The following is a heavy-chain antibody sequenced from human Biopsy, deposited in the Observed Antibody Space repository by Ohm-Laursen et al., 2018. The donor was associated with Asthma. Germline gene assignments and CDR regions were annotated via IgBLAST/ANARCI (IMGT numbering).Heavy chain of an antibody. J-gene: IGHJ6*02. D-gene: IGHD5-12*01. CDR2: LIPVLGTP. Sequence: SVKASCKASGDSFSNYAISWVRQAPGQGLEWMGGLIPVLGTPDHAQMIEGRVTITADESTSTAYMELSSLSSEDTAVYYCARGYSGSDRIVYYYSGLEVWGQGTTVTVSS. CDR3: ARGYSGSDRIVYYYSGLEV. V-gene: IGHV1-69*13. CDR1: GDSFSNYA.